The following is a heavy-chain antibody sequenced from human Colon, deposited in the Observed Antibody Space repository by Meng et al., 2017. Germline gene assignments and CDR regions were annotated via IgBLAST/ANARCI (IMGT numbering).Heavy chain of an antibody. D-gene: IGHD3-10*01. J-gene: IGHJ4*02. Sequence: GESLKTFCIASGFTFNSYDTNWVRQAPGKGLEWVSYIHHNGITMDYADSVKGRSTMSRDNAKNSLYLQMNSLRVEDTAVYYCARDLCFGEFLWGQGTLVTVSS. CDR1: GFTFNSYD. V-gene: IGHV3-48*03. CDR3: ARDLCFGEFL. CDR2: IHHNGITM.